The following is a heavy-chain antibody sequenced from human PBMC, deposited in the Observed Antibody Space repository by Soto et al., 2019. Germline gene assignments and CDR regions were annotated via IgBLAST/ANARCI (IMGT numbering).Heavy chain of an antibody. CDR1: GYIFTGYH. CDR2: INPNSGDT. D-gene: IGHD3-9*01. Sequence: ASVKVSCKASGYIFTGYHIHWVRHAPGRGLEWMGWINPNSGDTEYAQNFQGRVTMTRDTSFNLVYMEMSGLMSDDTAVYYCARDARRTRGFDQMDIWGQGPLVSVFS. J-gene: IGHJ4*02. V-gene: IGHV1-2*02. CDR3: ARDARRTRGFDQMDI.